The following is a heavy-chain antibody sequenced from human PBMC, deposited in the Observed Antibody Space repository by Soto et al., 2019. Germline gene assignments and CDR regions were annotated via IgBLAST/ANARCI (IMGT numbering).Heavy chain of an antibody. J-gene: IGHJ6*02. D-gene: IGHD1-7*01. CDR3: ARDRYNWNYDYYYYYGMDV. CDR2: ISAYNGNT. V-gene: IGHV1-18*01. CDR1: GYTFTSYG. Sequence: ASLKVSCKASGYTFTSYGISWVRQAPGQGLEWMGWISAYNGNTNYAQELQGRVTMTTDTSTSTAYMELRSLRSDDTAVYYCARDRYNWNYDYYYYYGMDVWGQGTTVTVSS.